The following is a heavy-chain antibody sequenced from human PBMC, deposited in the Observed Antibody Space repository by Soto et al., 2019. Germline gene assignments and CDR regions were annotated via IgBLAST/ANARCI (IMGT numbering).Heavy chain of an antibody. Sequence: SETLSLTCTVSGGSISGYYWSWIRQPPGRGLECIGYIYYSGITNYNPSLKSRVTMSADTSKNQFFLKLGSVTAADTAVYYCARHGSGVIRQIDYWGQGTLVTVSS. V-gene: IGHV4-59*08. CDR3: ARHGSGVIRQIDY. CDR2: IYYSGIT. CDR1: GGSISGYY. D-gene: IGHD3-10*01. J-gene: IGHJ4*02.